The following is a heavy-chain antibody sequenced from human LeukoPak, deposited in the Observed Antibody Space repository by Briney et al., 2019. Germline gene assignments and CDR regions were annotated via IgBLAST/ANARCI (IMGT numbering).Heavy chain of an antibody. CDR2: INDGGST. J-gene: IGHJ4*02. V-gene: IGHV4-34*01. CDR1: GGSFTKHQ. D-gene: IGHD1-7*01. Sequence: SETLSLTCAVYGGSFTKHQWSWIRQPPGKGLEWIGAINDGGSTNYNPSLKSRVTISVDTSKNQFSLRLSSMTAADTAVYYCARHTYNWNYRPFDYWGQGTLVTVSS. CDR3: ARHTYNWNYRPFDY.